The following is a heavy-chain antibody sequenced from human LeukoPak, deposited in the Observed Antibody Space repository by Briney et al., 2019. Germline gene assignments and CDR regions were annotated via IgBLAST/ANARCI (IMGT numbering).Heavy chain of an antibody. J-gene: IGHJ6*03. CDR3: ARMYSSSSLVGYYYYYYMDV. CDR2: IYYSGST. V-gene: IGHV4-39*07. D-gene: IGHD6-6*01. CDR1: GGSISSSSYY. Sequence: SETLSLTCTVSGGSISSSSYYWGWIRQPPGKGLEWIGSIYYSGSTYYNPSLKSRVTISVDTSKNLFSLKLSSVTAADTAVYYCARMYSSSSLVGYYYYYYMDVWGKGTTVTVSS.